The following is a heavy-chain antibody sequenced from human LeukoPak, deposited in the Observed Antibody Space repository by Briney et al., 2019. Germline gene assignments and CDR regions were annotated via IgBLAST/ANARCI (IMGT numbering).Heavy chain of an antibody. CDR1: VFTFSSYW. J-gene: IGHJ3*02. Sequence: GGSLSLSCAASVFTFSSYWIHGVRGSRGKGGEWVSAISGSGGSTYYAGSVKGRFTTSRDNPKNTLYLQRNSLRAEDTAVYYCAKDGANTRRYAIDSCSQGRMVTVSS. D-gene: IGHD3-16*01. V-gene: IGHV3-23*01. CDR3: AKDGANTRRYAIDS. CDR2: ISGSGGST.